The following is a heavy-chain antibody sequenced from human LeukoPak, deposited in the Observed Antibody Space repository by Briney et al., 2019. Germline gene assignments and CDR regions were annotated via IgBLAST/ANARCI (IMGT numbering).Heavy chain of an antibody. J-gene: IGHJ5*02. CDR1: GGSISSSSYY. Sequence: SGTLSLTCAVSGGSISSSSYYWGWIRQPPGKGLEWIGSIYYSGSTYYNPSLKSRVTISVDTSKNQFSLKLSSVTAADTAVYYCARENRDDFWSGNNWFDPWGQGTLVTVSS. V-gene: IGHV4-39*07. CDR3: ARENRDDFWSGNNWFDP. D-gene: IGHD3-3*01. CDR2: IYYSGST.